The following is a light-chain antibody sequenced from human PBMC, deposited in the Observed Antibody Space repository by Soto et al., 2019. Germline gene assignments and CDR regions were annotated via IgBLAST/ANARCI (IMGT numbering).Light chain of an antibody. CDR1: QSVSSSY. CDR3: HQYGGSPRT. J-gene: IGKJ1*01. CDR2: GAS. V-gene: IGKV3-20*01. Sequence: EIVLTQSPGTLSLSPGEIATLSCRASQSVSSSYLAWYQQKPGQAPRLLIYGASSRATGIPDRFSGSGSGTDFTLTISRLEPEDFAVYYCHQYGGSPRTLGQGTKVEIK.